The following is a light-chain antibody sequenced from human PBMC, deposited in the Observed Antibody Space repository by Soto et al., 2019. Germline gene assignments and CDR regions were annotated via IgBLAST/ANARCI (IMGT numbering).Light chain of an antibody. Sequence: EIVMTQSPATLSVSPGERATLSCRASQSVSSNLAWYQQKPGQAPRLLIYGASTRATGIPARFSGSGSGTEFTLTISSLQSEDFAVYYCQQYNNWPALFTLGPGTKVDIK. CDR2: GAS. V-gene: IGKV3-15*01. CDR3: QQYNNWPALFT. J-gene: IGKJ3*01. CDR1: QSVSSN.